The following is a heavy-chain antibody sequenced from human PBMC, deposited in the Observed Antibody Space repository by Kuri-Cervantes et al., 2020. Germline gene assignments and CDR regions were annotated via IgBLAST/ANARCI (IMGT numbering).Heavy chain of an antibody. CDR1: GYTFSSHG. J-gene: IGHJ6*03. V-gene: IGHV3-33*01. CDR3: ARDQGRDNWNYHYYMDV. CDR2: IWYDGSNK. D-gene: IGHD1-20*01. Sequence: GGSLRLSCAASGYTFSSHGMHWVRQAPGKGLEWVAVIWYDGSNKYYADSVKGRFTISRDNSKNTLYLQMNSLRAEDTAVYYCARDQGRDNWNYHYYMDVWGKGTTVTVSS.